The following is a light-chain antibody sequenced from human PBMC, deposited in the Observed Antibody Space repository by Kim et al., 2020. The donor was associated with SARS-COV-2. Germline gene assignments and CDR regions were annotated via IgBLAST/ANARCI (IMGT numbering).Light chain of an antibody. CDR1: EDITDY. CDR2: GAS. CDR3: QKYNSAALT. Sequence: AAVGDRVTSTCRANEDITDYLAWYQQEPGRVPKVLIYGASTLQSGVPARFSGSGFWTDFTITISSLQPEDVATYSCQKYNSAALTFGGGTKVDIK. J-gene: IGKJ4*01. V-gene: IGKV1-27*01.